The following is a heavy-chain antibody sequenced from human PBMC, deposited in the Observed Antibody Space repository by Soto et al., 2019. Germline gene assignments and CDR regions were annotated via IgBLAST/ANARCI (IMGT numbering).Heavy chain of an antibody. V-gene: IGHV1-2*02. CDR2: INPDSGAT. CDR3: AIGDYVTGGYTFPYFDY. CDR1: GYSFTGYY. J-gene: IGHJ4*02. Sequence: HEHLVQSGAEVKRPGASLKVSCKASGYSFTGYYIHWVRQAPGQGLEWMGWINPDSGATNYAQNFQGRVTLPSGTSISTAAMDLTSLTPDATAVYYCAIGDYVTGGYTFPYFDYWGQGTLVIVSS. D-gene: IGHD3-9*01.